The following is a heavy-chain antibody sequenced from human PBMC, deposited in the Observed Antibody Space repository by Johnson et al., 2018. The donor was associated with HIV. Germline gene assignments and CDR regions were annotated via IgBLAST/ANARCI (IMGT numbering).Heavy chain of an antibody. CDR1: GFTFSDYY. J-gene: IGHJ3*02. D-gene: IGHD1-1*01. Sequence: QVQLVESGGGLVKPGGSLRLSCAASGFTFSDYYMSWIRQAPGKGLEWVSYISSSGSTIYYADSVKGRFTISRDNSKNTLYLQMNSLRAEDTAVYYCARARNWNDDDAFDIWGQGTMVTVSS. CDR3: ARARNWNDDDAFDI. V-gene: IGHV3-11*04. CDR2: ISSSGSTI.